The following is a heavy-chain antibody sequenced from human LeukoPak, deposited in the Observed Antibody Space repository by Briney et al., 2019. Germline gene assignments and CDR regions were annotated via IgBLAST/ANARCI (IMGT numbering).Heavy chain of an antibody. D-gene: IGHD1-26*01. V-gene: IGHV3-21*01. J-gene: IGHJ3*02. CDR1: GFIFSSYS. CDR3: ARDTLAVGASDAFDI. CDR2: ISSSSSYI. Sequence: PGGSLRLSCAASGFIFSSYSMNWVRQAPGKGLEWVSSISSSSSYIYYADSVKGRFTISRDNAKNSLYLQMNSLRAEDTAVYYCARDTLAVGASDAFDIWGQGTMVTVSS.